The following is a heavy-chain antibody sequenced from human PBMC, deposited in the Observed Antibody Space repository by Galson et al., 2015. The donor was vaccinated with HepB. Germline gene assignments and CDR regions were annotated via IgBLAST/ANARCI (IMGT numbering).Heavy chain of an antibody. CDR3: AKDSMDGIAVAAKAFDI. CDR1: GFTFSSYA. CDR2: ISGSGGST. J-gene: IGHJ3*02. D-gene: IGHD6-19*01. Sequence: SLRLSCAASGFTFSSYAMSWVRQAPGKGLEWVSAISGSGGSTYYADSVKGRFTISRDNSKNTLYLQMNSLRAEDTAVYYCAKDSMDGIAVAAKAFDIWGQGTMVTVSS. V-gene: IGHV3-23*01.